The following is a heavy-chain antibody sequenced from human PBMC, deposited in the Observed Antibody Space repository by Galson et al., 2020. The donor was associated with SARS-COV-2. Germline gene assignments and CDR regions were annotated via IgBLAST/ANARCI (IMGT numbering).Heavy chain of an antibody. CDR2: ISGSGGST. CDR3: AKEQITSSYCTNGVCSGFDY. V-gene: IGHV3-23*01. J-gene: IGHJ4*02. Sequence: GGSLRLSCAASGFTFSSYAMSWVRQAPGKGLEWVSAISGSGGSTYYADSVKGRFTISRDNSKNTLYLQMNSLRAEDTAVYYCAKEQITSSYCTNGVCSGFDYWGQGTLVTVSS. D-gene: IGHD2-8*01. CDR1: GFTFSSYA.